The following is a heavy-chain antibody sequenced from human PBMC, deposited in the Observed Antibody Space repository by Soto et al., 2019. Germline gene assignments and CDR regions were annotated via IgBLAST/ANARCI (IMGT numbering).Heavy chain of an antibody. CDR2: MNPNNGNT. CDR1: GYTFTSYD. Sequence: ASVKVSCKASGYTFTSYDINWVRQATGQGLEWMGWMNPNNGNTGYAQKFQGRVTMTRNTSMSTAYMELSSLRSDDTAVYYCARRDAGRDGYNYYYYYYGMDVWGQGTTVTVSS. D-gene: IGHD5-12*01. J-gene: IGHJ6*02. V-gene: IGHV1-8*01. CDR3: ARRDAGRDGYNYYYYYYGMDV.